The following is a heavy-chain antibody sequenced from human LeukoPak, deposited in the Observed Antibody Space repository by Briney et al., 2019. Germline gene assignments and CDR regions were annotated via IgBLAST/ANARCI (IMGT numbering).Heavy chain of an antibody. CDR3: ARDRVGAFDI. V-gene: IGHV3-7*01. Sequence: PGGSLRLFCAASGFTFSSYSMNWVRQAPGKGLEWVANIKQDGSEKYYVDSVKGRFTISRDNAKNSLYLQMNSLRAEDTAVYYCARDRVGAFDIWGQGTMVTVSS. J-gene: IGHJ3*02. CDR1: GFTFSSYS. CDR2: IKQDGSEK. D-gene: IGHD2-15*01.